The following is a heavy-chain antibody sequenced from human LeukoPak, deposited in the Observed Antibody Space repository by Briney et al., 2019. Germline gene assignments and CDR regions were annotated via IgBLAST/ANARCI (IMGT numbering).Heavy chain of an antibody. CDR1: GYTFTGYY. V-gene: IGHV1-2*02. J-gene: IGHJ6*02. CDR3: ARDGGYDSGYYYYYYGMDV. Sequence: ASVKVSCKASGYTFTGYYMHWVRQAPGQGLEWMGWINPNSGGTNYAQKFQGRVTMTRDTSIGTAYMELSRLRSDDTAVYYCARDGGYDSGYYYYYYGMDVWGQGTTVTVSS. CDR2: INPNSGGT. D-gene: IGHD5-12*01.